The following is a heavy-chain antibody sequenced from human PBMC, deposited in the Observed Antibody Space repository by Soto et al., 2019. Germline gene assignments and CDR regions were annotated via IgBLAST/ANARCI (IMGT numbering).Heavy chain of an antibody. CDR1: GFTFSSYW. CDR2: IKQDGSEK. Sequence: GESLKISCAASGFTFSSYWMSWVRQAPGKGLEWVANIKQDGSEKYYVDSVKGRFTISRDNAKNSLYLQMNSLRAEDTAVYYCARGPWMFDIWGQGTMVTVSS. CDR3: ARGPWMFDI. D-gene: IGHD2-2*03. V-gene: IGHV3-7*05. J-gene: IGHJ3*02.